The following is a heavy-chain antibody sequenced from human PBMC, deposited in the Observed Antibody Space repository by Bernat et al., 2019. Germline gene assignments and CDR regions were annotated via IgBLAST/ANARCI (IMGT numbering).Heavy chain of an antibody. Sequence: QVQLQQWGAGLLKPSETLSLTCAVYGGSFSGYYWSWIRQPPGKGLEWIGEINHSGSTNYNPSLKSRVTISVDTSKNQFSLKLSSVTAADTAVYYCAREWHSSGSTWGQGTLVTVSS. J-gene: IGHJ4*02. CDR2: INHSGST. CDR1: GGSFSGYY. D-gene: IGHD6-19*01. CDR3: AREWHSSGST. V-gene: IGHV4-34*01.